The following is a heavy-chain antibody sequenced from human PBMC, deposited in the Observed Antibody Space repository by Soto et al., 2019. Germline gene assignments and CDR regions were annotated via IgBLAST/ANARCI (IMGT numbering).Heavy chain of an antibody. CDR2: IGTAGDT. CDR1: GFTFSSYD. J-gene: IGHJ4*02. CDR3: ARAGYCSGGSCYPTPFDY. D-gene: IGHD2-15*01. V-gene: IGHV3-13*01. Sequence: GSLRLSCAASGFTFSSYDMHWVRQATGKGLEWVSAIGTAGDTYYPGSVKGRFTISRENAKNSLYLQMNSLRAGDTAVYYCARAGYCSGGSCYPTPFDYWGQGTLVTVSS.